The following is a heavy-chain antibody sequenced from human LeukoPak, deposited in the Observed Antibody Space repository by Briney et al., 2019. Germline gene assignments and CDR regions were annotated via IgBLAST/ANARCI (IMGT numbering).Heavy chain of an antibody. J-gene: IGHJ5*02. CDR2: INPNSGGT. Sequence: ASVKVSCKASGYTFTGYYMHWVRQAPGQGLEWMGWINPNSGGTNYAQKLQGRVTMTTDTSTSTAYVELRSLRSDDTAVYYCARVVDTAMVTKGWFDPWGQGTLVTVSS. CDR1: GYTFTGYY. V-gene: IGHV1-2*02. D-gene: IGHD5-18*01. CDR3: ARVVDTAMVTKGWFDP.